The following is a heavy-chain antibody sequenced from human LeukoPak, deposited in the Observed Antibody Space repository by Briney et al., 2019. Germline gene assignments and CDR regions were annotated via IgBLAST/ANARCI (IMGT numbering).Heavy chain of an antibody. CDR3: ASARHPPTRYCSSTSCYKQGMDV. D-gene: IGHD2-2*02. J-gene: IGHJ6*02. V-gene: IGHV4-39*07. Sequence: PSETLSLTCTVSGGSISSSSYYWGWIRQPPGKGLEWIGSIYYSGSTNYNPSLKSRVTISVDTSKNQFSLKLSSVTAADTAVYYCASARHPPTRYCSSTSCYKQGMDVWGQGTTVTVSS. CDR1: GGSISSSSYY. CDR2: IYYSGST.